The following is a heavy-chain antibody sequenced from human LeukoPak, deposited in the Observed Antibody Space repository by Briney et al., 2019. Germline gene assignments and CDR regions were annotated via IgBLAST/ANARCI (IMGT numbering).Heavy chain of an antibody. D-gene: IGHD6-13*01. CDR1: GFTFSDYY. CDR2: ISSSGSTI. CDR3: ARGTYSSSFNWFDP. V-gene: IGHV3-11*01. Sequence: PGGSLRLSCAASGFTFSDYYMSWIRQAPGKGLEWVSYISSSGSTIYYADSVKGRFTISRDNAKNSLYLQMNSLRAEDTAVYYCARGTYSSSFNWFDPWGQGTLVTVSS. J-gene: IGHJ5*02.